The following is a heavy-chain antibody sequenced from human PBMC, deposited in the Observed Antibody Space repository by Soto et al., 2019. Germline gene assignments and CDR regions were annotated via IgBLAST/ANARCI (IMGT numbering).Heavy chain of an antibody. CDR2: IIPIFGTA. CDR3: ASIAAAIDNWFDP. CDR1: GGTFRSYA. D-gene: IGHD6-13*01. J-gene: IGHJ5*02. Sequence: SVTVSCKASGGTFRSYAIIWVRQAPGQGLEWMGGIIPIFGTANYAQKFQGRVTITADESTSTAYMELSSLRSEDTAVYYCASIAAAIDNWFDPWGQGTLVTVSS. V-gene: IGHV1-69*13.